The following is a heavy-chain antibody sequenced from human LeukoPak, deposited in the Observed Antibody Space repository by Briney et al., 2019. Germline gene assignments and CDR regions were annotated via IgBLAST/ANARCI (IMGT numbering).Heavy chain of an antibody. CDR2: INPNSGGT. J-gene: IGHJ6*03. D-gene: IGHD2-2*01. V-gene: IGHV1-2*02. Sequence: ASVKVSCKASGYTFTGYYMHWVRQAPGQGLEWMGWINPNSGGTNYAQKFQGRVTMTRDTSISTAYMELSRLRSDDTAVYYCAREASWDYYYYMDVWGKGTTVTVSS. CDR1: GYTFTGYY. CDR3: AREASWDYYYYMDV.